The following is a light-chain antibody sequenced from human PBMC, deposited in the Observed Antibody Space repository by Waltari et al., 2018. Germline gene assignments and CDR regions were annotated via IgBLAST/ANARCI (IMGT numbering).Light chain of an antibody. J-gene: IGKJ4*01. CDR1: QSVSSN. CDR3: QQYNNWLALT. Sequence: EIVMTQSPATLSVSPGERATLPCRASQSVSSNLAWYQQNPGQAPRPLIYGASTRATGIPARFSGSGSGTEFTLTISSLQSEDFAVYYCQQYNNWLALTFGGGTKVEIK. CDR2: GAS. V-gene: IGKV3-15*01.